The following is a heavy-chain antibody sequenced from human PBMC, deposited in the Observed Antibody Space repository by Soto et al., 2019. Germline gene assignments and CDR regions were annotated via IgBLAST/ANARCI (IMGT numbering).Heavy chain of an antibody. V-gene: IGHV1-2*02. CDR3: ARSSGSYSYYGMDG. CDR2: INPKNGDT. D-gene: IGHD1-26*01. J-gene: IGHJ6*02. Sequence: ASVKVSCKASGYTLTGYYMHWVRQAPGQGLEWMGCINPKNGDTYYAQKFQGRVTLTRDTSVSTAHMDLSRLRSDDTAVYYCARSSGSYSYYGMDGWGQGTTVTVSS. CDR1: GYTLTGYY.